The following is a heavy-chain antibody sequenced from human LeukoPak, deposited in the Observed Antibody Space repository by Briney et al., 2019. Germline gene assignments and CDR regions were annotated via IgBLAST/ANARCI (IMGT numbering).Heavy chain of an antibody. CDR1: RFTFSSDA. J-gene: IGHJ4*02. D-gene: IGHD6-19*01. Sequence: GGSLRLSCAASRFTFSSDAMSWVRQAPGKGLEWVSAMSGSGDRTYYADSVKGRFTMSRDNSKNTVYLQMNSLRAEDTAVYYCAKDEERSAVAGREGYWGQGTLVTVSS. CDR2: MSGSGDRT. CDR3: AKDEERSAVAGREGY. V-gene: IGHV3-23*01.